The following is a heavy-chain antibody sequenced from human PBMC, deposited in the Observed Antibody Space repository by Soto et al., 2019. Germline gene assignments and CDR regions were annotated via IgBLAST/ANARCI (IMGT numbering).Heavy chain of an antibody. Sequence: QVQLVQSGAEVKKPGSSVKVSCKASGGTFSSYAISWVRQAPGQGLEWMGGIIPIFGTANYAQKFQGRVTITADEATSTAYMERSSLGSEDTGVYYCARDPRDDERSGYSRDAFENRGQGTMVTVSS. V-gene: IGHV1-69*01. CDR3: ARDPRDDERSGYSRDAFEN. D-gene: IGHD3-22*01. CDR1: GGTFSSYA. J-gene: IGHJ3*02. CDR2: IIPIFGTA.